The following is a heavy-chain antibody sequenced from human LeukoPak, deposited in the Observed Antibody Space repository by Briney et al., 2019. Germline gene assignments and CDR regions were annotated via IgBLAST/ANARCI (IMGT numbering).Heavy chain of an antibody. Sequence: GGSLRLSCAASGFTFSSYAMSWVRQAPGKGVEWVSAISGSGGSTYYADSVKGRFTISRDNSKNTLYLQMNSLRAEDTAVYYCAKESSGWYGGNWFDPWGQGTLVTVSS. CDR3: AKESSGWYGGNWFDP. V-gene: IGHV3-23*01. D-gene: IGHD6-19*01. CDR1: GFTFSSYA. J-gene: IGHJ5*02. CDR2: ISGSGGST.